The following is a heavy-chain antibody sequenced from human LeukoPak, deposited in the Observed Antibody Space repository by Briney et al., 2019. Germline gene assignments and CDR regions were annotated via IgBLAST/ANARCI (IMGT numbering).Heavy chain of an antibody. D-gene: IGHD4-23*01. CDR3: GKGVDYGGNPDY. V-gene: IGHV3-30*18. CDR1: GFTFSSYA. Sequence: GGSLRLSCAASGFTFSSYAMTWVRQAPGKGLEWVAVISFGGTTQYYANSVKGRFTISRDNSKNTLYLQMNSLRADDTAVYYCGKGVDYGGNPDYWGQGTLVTVSS. J-gene: IGHJ4*02. CDR2: ISFGGTTQ.